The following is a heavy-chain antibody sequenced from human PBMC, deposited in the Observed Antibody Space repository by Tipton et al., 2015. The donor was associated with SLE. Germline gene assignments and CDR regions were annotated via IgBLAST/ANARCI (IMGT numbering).Heavy chain of an antibody. D-gene: IGHD3-16*01. CDR3: VKDLGSYDMGV. CDR2: IRYDESNK. Sequence: SLRLSCAASGFTFSSYGMHWVRRAPGKGLEWLAFIRYDESNKHYADSVKGRFTISRDNSKNTLYLQMNSLRTEDTAVDYCVKDLGSYDMGVWGRGTPVTVSS. CDR1: GFTFSSYG. J-gene: IGHJ6*02. V-gene: IGHV3-30*02.